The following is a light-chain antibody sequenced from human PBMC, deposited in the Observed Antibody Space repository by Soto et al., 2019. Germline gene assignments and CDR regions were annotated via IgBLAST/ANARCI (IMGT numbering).Light chain of an antibody. V-gene: IGKV1-39*01. CDR3: QQYNSYSRT. Sequence: DIQMTQSPSSLSASVGDRVSITCRASQSINRYLNWYQQKPGKAPKLLIYAASSLQSGVPSRFSGSGSGTDFTLTISCLQPDDFATYYCQQYNSYSRTFGQGTKVDIK. CDR1: QSINRY. CDR2: AAS. J-gene: IGKJ1*01.